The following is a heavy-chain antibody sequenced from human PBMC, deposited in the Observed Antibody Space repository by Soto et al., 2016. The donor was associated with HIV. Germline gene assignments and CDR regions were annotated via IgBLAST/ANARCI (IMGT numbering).Heavy chain of an antibody. CDR2: INWNSNII. Sequence: EVQLVESGGGLVQPGRSLRLSCAASGFNFDDYAMHWVRQVPGEGLEWVSGINWNSNIIYYADSVKSRFTISRDNAKSIVHLQMSSLRAEDTALYYCVKDIGSSTWAFGDWGQGTMVTVSS. D-gene: IGHD2-2*01. CDR1: GFNFDDYA. J-gene: IGHJ4*02. V-gene: IGHV3-9*01. CDR3: VKDIGSSTWAFGD.